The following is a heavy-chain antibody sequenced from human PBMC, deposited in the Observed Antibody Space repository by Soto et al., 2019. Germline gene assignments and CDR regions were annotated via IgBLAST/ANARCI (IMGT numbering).Heavy chain of an antibody. D-gene: IGHD2-2*01. V-gene: IGHV4-61*01. Sequence: SETLSLTCTVSGGSVSSGSYYWSWIRQPQGKGLEWIGYISYSGSTNYNPSLKSRVTLSVDTSKNQFSLKLSSVTAADTAVYFCARGQEAMIWGQGTMVTVSS. CDR3: ARGQEAMI. J-gene: IGHJ3*02. CDR2: ISYSGST. CDR1: GGSVSSGSYY.